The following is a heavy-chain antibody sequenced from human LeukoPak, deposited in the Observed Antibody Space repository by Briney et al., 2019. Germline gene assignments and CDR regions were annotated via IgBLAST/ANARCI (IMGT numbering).Heavy chain of an antibody. CDR3: ARDVGFGELLYFDY. CDR1: GFTFSSYW. D-gene: IGHD3-10*01. V-gene: IGHV3-7*01. J-gene: IGHJ4*02. Sequence: PGGSLRLSCAASGFTFSSYWMSWVRQAPGKGLEWVANIKQDGSEKYYVDSVKGRFTISRDNAKNSLYLQMNSLRAEDTAVYYCARDVGFGELLYFDYWGQGTLVTVSS. CDR2: IKQDGSEK.